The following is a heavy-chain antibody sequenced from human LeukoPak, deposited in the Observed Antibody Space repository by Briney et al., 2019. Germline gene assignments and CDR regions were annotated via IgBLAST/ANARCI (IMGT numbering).Heavy chain of an antibody. V-gene: IGHV3-33*01. D-gene: IGHD6-13*01. CDR1: GFTFSSYG. Sequence: GRSLRLSCAASGFTFSSYGMHWVRQAPGKGLEWVAVIWYDGSNKYYADSVKGRFTISRDNSKNTLYLQMNSLRAEDTAVYYCARGERIADYFDYRGQGTLVTVSS. CDR3: ARGERIADYFDY. J-gene: IGHJ4*02. CDR2: IWYDGSNK.